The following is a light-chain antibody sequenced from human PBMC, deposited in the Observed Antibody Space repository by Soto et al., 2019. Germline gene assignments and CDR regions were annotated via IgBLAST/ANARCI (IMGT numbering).Light chain of an antibody. CDR2: GAS. CDR1: KGVSSN. Sequence: EIGMPQPQPPLPVLPGEGAPLSSRASKGVSSNLAWYHQNPGQAPGLLIYGASTRATGIPARFSGSGSGTEFTLTISSLQSEDFAVYYCQQYNNWPRTFGQGTKVEIK. CDR3: QQYNNWPRT. V-gene: IGKV3-15*01. J-gene: IGKJ1*01.